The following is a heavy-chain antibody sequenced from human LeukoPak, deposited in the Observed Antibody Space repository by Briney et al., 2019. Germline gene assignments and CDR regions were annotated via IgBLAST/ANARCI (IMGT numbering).Heavy chain of an antibody. D-gene: IGHD6-6*01. J-gene: IGHJ3*01. CDR1: GFTFSSYA. CDR2: INHSGST. Sequence: PGGSLRLSCAASGFTFSSYAMSWVRQAPGKGLEWIGEINHSGSTNYNPSLKSRVTISVDTSKNQFSLKLSSVTAADTAVYYCARGIAARLWGQGTMVTVSS. V-gene: IGHV4-34*01. CDR3: ARGIAARL.